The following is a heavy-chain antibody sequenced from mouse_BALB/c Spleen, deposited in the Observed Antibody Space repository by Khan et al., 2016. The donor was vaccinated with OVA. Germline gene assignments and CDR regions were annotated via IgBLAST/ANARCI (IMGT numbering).Heavy chain of an antibody. V-gene: IGHV5-6*01. CDR3: ARLAYYYDSEGFAY. J-gene: IGHJ3*01. D-gene: IGHD1-1*01. CDR1: GFTFSTYG. Sequence: EVELVESGGDLVKPEGSLKLSCAASGFTFSTYGLSWVRQPPDKRLEWVATVSNGGSYTYYPDSVQGRFTISRDNAKNTLYLQMSSLRSEDTAMFYCARLAYYYDSEGFAYWGQGTLVTVSA. CDR2: VSNGGSYT.